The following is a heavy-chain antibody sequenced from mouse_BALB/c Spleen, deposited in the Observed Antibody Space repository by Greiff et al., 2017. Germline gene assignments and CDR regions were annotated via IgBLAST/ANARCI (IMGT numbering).Heavy chain of an antibody. V-gene: IGHV5-17*02. CDR1: GFTFSSFG. Sequence: EVKLMESGGGLVQPGGSRKLSCAASGFTFSSFGMHWVRQAPEKGLEWVAYISSGSSTIYYEDTVKGRFTISRDNPKNTLFLQMTSLRSEDTAMYYCARSYYLYYAMDYWGQGTSVTVSS. CDR2: ISSGSSTI. J-gene: IGHJ4*01. CDR3: ARSYYLYYAMDY. D-gene: IGHD1-1*02.